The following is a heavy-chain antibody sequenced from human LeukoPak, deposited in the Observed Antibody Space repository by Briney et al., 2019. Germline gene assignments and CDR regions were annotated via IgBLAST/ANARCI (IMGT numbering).Heavy chain of an antibody. CDR1: GGTFSSYA. Sequence: SVKVSCKASGGTFSSYATSWVRQAPGQGLEWMGGIIPIFGTANYAQKFQGRVTITADESTSTAYMELSSLRSEDTAVYYCARDRGYCSSTSCLNWFDPWGQGTLVTVSS. D-gene: IGHD2-2*01. CDR2: IIPIFGTA. V-gene: IGHV1-69*13. CDR3: ARDRGYCSSTSCLNWFDP. J-gene: IGHJ5*02.